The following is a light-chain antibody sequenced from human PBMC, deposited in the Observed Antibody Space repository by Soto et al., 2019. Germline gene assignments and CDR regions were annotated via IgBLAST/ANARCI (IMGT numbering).Light chain of an antibody. J-gene: IGKJ1*01. CDR3: QQRSYWWT. Sequence: EIVLTQSPGTLSLSPGERATLSCRASQSVSSFLAWYQQKPGQAPRLLIYDTSNRATGIPARFSGSGSGTDFTLTISSLEPEDFALYYCQQRSYWWTFGQGTKVDIK. V-gene: IGKV3-11*01. CDR2: DTS. CDR1: QSVSSF.